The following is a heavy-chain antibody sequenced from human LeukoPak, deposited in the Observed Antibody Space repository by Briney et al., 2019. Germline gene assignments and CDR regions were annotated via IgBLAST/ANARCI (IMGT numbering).Heavy chain of an antibody. V-gene: IGHV4-59*01. CDR1: GGSISSYY. Sequence: SETLSLTCTVSGGSISSYYWSWIRQPPGKGLEWIGYIYYSGSTNYNPSLKSRVTISVDTSKNQFSLKLSSVTAADTAVYYCARAVGFLEWSKATAFDIWGQGTMVTVSS. D-gene: IGHD3-3*01. CDR2: IYYSGST. J-gene: IGHJ3*02. CDR3: ARAVGFLEWSKATAFDI.